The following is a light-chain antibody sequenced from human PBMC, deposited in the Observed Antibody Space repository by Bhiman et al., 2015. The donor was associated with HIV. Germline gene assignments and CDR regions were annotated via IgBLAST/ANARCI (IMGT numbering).Light chain of an antibody. Sequence: QSALTQPASVSGSPGQSITISCTGTSSDVGGYNYVSWYLQHPGKAPKLMIYDVSKRPSGVSNRFSGSKSGNTASLTISGLQAEDEADYYCCSYAGSYTWVFGGGTKLTVL. CDR2: DVS. CDR1: SSDVGGYNY. CDR3: CSYAGSYTWV. J-gene: IGLJ3*02. V-gene: IGLV2-14*01.